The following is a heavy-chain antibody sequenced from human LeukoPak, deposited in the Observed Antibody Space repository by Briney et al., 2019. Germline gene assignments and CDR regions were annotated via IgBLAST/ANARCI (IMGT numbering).Heavy chain of an antibody. CDR1: GGSISSSNW. Sequence: PSETLSLTCAVSGGSISSSNWWSWVRQPPGKGLEWIGEIYHSGSTNYNPSLKSRVTISVDKPKNQFSLKLSSVTAADTAVYYCARGPVVSGLDYWGQGTLVTVSS. CDR3: ARGPVVSGLDY. V-gene: IGHV4-4*02. D-gene: IGHD4-23*01. J-gene: IGHJ4*02. CDR2: IYHSGST.